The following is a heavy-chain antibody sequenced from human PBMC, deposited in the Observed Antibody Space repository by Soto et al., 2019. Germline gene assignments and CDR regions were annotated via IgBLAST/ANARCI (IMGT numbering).Heavy chain of an antibody. CDR1: GFTFNNYA. D-gene: IGHD5-18*01. CDR3: AKGREYTYGYADY. Sequence: GGSLRLSCAASGFTFNNYAMSWVRQAPGKGLEWVSDISGSGGSTYYADSVKGRFAISRDNSKNTLYLQMNSLRAEDTAVYYCAKGREYTYGYADYWGQGTLVTVSS. CDR2: ISGSGGST. J-gene: IGHJ4*02. V-gene: IGHV3-23*01.